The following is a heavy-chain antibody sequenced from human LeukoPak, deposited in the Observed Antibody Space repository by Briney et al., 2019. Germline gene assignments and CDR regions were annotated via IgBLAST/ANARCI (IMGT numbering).Heavy chain of an antibody. D-gene: IGHD6-6*01. CDR2: INHSGST. V-gene: IGHV4-34*01. Sequence: SETLSLTCAVYGGSFSGYYWSWIRQPPGKGLEWIGEINHSGSTNYNPSLKSRVTISVDTSKNQFSLKLSSVTAADTAVYYCAGGYAGIAARPLYYYMDVWGKGTTVTVSS. CDR3: AGGYAGIAARPLYYYMDV. CDR1: GGSFSGYY. J-gene: IGHJ6*03.